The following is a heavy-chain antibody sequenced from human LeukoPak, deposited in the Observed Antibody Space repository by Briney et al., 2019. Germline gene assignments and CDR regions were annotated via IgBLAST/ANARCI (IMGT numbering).Heavy chain of an antibody. V-gene: IGHV3-23*01. CDR3: NKGLRDYYGWGIMYYTIDV. Sequence: SGGSLRLSCAASGFTFSNYVMGWVRQAPGKGLEWVSTISGSGGRTYYADSVKGRFTVSRDNSKNTLYMQMNSLRAEDQDEHGSNKGLRDYYGWGIMYYTIDVWRQGTTVTVSS. CDR1: GFTFSNYV. D-gene: IGHD3-10*01. J-gene: IGHJ6*02. CDR2: ISGSGGRT.